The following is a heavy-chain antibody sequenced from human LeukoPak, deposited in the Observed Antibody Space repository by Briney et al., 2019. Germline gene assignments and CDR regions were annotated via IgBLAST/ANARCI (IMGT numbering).Heavy chain of an antibody. Sequence: PSQTLSLTCTVSGGSISSGSYYWSWIRQPAGKGLEWIGRIYTSGSTNYNPSLKSRVTISVDTSKNQFSLKLSSVTAADTAVYYCASKSGGNFAFDIWGQGTMVTVSS. J-gene: IGHJ3*02. CDR1: GGSISSGSYY. CDR2: IYTSGST. CDR3: ASKSGGNFAFDI. D-gene: IGHD4-23*01. V-gene: IGHV4-61*02.